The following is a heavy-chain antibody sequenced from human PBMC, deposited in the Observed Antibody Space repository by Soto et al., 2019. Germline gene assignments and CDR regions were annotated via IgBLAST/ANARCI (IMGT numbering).Heavy chain of an antibody. D-gene: IGHD6-19*01. CDR3: ARGGGYSSGWHDRQLDY. CDR2: INHSGST. J-gene: IGHJ4*02. V-gene: IGHV4-34*01. CDR1: GGSFSGYY. Sequence: QVQLQQWGAGLLKPSETLSLTCAVYGGSFSGYYWSWIRQPPGKGLEWIGEINHSGSTNYNPSLKSRVTISVDTSKNQFSLKLSSVTAADTAVYYCARGGGYSSGWHDRQLDYWGQGTLVTVSS.